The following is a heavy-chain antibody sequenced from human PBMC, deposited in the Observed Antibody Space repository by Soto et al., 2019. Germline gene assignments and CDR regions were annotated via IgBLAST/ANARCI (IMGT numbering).Heavy chain of an antibody. J-gene: IGHJ4*02. CDR1: GASISSSGYY. V-gene: IGHV4-39*01. CDR3: ARHPAGTMGLDY. CDR2: VYNSGNP. D-gene: IGHD3-10*01. Sequence: NPSETLSLTCTVSGASISSSGYYWGWIRQPPGKGLEWIGSVYNSGNPYYNPSLKSRVTISVDASKNQFSVRLSSVTAADTAVYYCARHPAGTMGLDYWGQGTLVTVSS.